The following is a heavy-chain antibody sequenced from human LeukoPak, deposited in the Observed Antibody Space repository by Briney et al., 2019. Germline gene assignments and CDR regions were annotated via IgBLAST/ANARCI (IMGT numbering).Heavy chain of an antibody. Sequence: GGTLRLSCAASGFTFSSYGMSWVRQAPGKGLEWVSSISSSSSYIYYADSVKGRFTISRDNAKNSLYLQMNSLRAEDTAVYYCARLGSTRSFDYWGQGTLVTVSS. D-gene: IGHD6-19*01. CDR1: GFTFSSYG. CDR2: ISSSSSYI. CDR3: ARLGSTRSFDY. V-gene: IGHV3-21*01. J-gene: IGHJ4*02.